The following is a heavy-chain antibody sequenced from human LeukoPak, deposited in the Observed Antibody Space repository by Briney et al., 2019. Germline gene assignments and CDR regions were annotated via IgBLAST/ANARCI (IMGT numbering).Heavy chain of an antibody. J-gene: IGHJ4*02. V-gene: IGHV1-69*02. CDR3: ARGEQWLRPYDY. CDR2: IIPILGIA. Sequence: SVKVSCKASGGTFSSYTISWVRQAPGQGLEWMGRIIPILGIANYAQKFQGRVTITADKSTSTAYMELSSLRSENTAVYYCARGEQWLRPYDYWGQGTLVTASS. D-gene: IGHD5-12*01. CDR1: GGTFSSYT.